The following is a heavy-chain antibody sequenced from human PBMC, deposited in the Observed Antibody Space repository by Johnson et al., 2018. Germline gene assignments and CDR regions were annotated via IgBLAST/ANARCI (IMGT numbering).Heavy chain of an antibody. Sequence: VQLGQAGAEVKKQGESLKISCKGSGYSFTSYWIGWVRQMHGKGLEWMGIIYPGDSDTRYSPSFQGQVTISADKYISTASLQWSSLKFSDTAMSYCARRNYPPGGVGAFDIWGQGTMVTVSS. V-gene: IGHV5-51*03. CDR3: ARRNYPPGGVGAFDI. CDR2: IYPGDSDT. D-gene: IGHD1-7*01. CDR1: GYSFTSYW. J-gene: IGHJ3*02.